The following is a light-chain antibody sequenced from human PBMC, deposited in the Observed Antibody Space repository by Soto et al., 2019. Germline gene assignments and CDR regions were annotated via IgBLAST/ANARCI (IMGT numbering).Light chain of an antibody. CDR3: QSYDSRLSAYV. J-gene: IGLJ1*01. CDR2: GHN. Sequence: QSVLTQPPSVSGAPGQRVTISCTGSYSNIGAGYEVHWYQQIPGTAPKLLISGHNNRPSGVPDRFFGSKSGTSASLAITGLQAEDEADYYCQSYDSRLSAYVFGTGTQLTVL. CDR1: YSNIGAGYE. V-gene: IGLV1-40*01.